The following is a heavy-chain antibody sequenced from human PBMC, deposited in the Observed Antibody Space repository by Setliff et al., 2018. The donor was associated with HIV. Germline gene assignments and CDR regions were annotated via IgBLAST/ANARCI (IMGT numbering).Heavy chain of an antibody. J-gene: IGHJ3*01. V-gene: IGHV1-2*06. CDR2: INPNNGGT. CDR1: GSLVTGYN. CDR3: VRPRVFDSFDV. Sequence: ASVKVSCKALGSLVTGYNVHWVRQAPGHGPEWLGRINPNNGGTTYAQKFQGRVTMSLDTSTSTVYLELKALTSDDTAVYYCVRPRVFDSFDVWGPGTMVTVSS.